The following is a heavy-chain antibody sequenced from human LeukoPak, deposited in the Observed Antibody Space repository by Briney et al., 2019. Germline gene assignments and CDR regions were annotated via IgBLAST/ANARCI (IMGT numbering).Heavy chain of an antibody. V-gene: IGHV3-53*01. J-gene: IGHJ4*02. CDR3: ATGRAAAGLFDY. Sequence: GGSLRLSCAASGFTVSSNYMSWVRQAPGKGLEWVSVIYRGGSIYYADSVKGRFTISRDNSNNTLYLQMNSLRAEDTAVYYCATGRAAAGLFDYWGQGTLVTVSS. CDR2: IYRGGSI. D-gene: IGHD6-13*01. CDR1: GFTVSSNY.